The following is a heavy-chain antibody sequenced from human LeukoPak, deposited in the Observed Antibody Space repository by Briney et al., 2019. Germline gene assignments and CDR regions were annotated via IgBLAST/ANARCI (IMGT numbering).Heavy chain of an antibody. J-gene: IGHJ4*02. D-gene: IGHD2-21*01. CDR2: ISGGGGTI. V-gene: IGHV3-23*01. CDR3: AKAPVTSCRGAYCYPFDS. Sequence: GGSLRLSCAASGFTFNSNGMSWVRQAPGKGLEWVSSISGGGGTIYYADSVKGRFTISRDNSKNTLYLQMNSLRAEDAAVYFCAKAPVTSCRGAYCYPFDSWGQGTLVTVSS. CDR1: GFTFNSNG.